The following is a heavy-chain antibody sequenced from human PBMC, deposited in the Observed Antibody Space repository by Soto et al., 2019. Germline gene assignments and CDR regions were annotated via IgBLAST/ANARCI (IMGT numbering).Heavy chain of an antibody. Sequence: KPSETLSLTCTVSGGSVNSGDYYWSWIRQPPGKGLDWIGYISYSGTTYYKPSLRSRITISLHTSKNQFSLRLASVTAADTAVYYCVRTNYDYVWGSYRFDYWGQGTLVTVSS. CDR2: ISYSGTT. J-gene: IGHJ4*02. V-gene: IGHV4-30-4*01. CDR1: GGSVNSGDYY. D-gene: IGHD3-16*02. CDR3: VRTNYDYVWGSYRFDY.